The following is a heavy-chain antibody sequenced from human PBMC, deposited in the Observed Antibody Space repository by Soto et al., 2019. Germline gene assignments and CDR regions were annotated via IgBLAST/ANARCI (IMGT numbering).Heavy chain of an antibody. Sequence: GWSLRLSCAASGFTVSSNYMSWVRQAPGKGLEWVSVIYSGGSTYYADSVKGRFTISRDNSKNTLYLQMNSLRAEDTAVYYCARSGYGFYYFDYWGQGTLVTGSS. V-gene: IGHV3-53*01. CDR3: ARSGYGFYYFDY. D-gene: IGHD5-12*01. CDR1: GFTVSSNY. CDR2: IYSGGST. J-gene: IGHJ4*02.